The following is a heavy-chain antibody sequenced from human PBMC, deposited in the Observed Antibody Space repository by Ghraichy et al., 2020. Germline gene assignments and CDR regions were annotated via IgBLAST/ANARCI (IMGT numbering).Heavy chain of an antibody. CDR3: ARVSIKGIAVAGTGNYYFDY. CDR2: IYYSGST. D-gene: IGHD6-19*01. Sequence: SETLSLTCTVSGGSISSGGYYWSWIRQHPGKGLEWIGYIYYSGSTYYNPSLKSRVTISVDTSKNQFSLKLSSVTAADTAVYYCARVSIKGIAVAGTGNYYFDYWGQGTLVTVSS. CDR1: GGSISSGGYY. V-gene: IGHV4-31*03. J-gene: IGHJ4*02.